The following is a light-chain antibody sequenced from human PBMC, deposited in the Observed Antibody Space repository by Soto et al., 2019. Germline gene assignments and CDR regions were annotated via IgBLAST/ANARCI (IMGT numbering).Light chain of an antibody. CDR3: AAWDDSLSGLVV. J-gene: IGLJ2*01. V-gene: IGLV1-36*01. Sequence: QSVLTQPPSVSEAPRQRVTISCSGSSSNIGNNAVNWYQQLPGKAPRLLIYYDDLLPSGVSDRFSGSKSGTSASLAISGPQSEDEADYYCAAWDDSLSGLVVFGGGTELTVL. CDR1: SSNIGNNA. CDR2: YDD.